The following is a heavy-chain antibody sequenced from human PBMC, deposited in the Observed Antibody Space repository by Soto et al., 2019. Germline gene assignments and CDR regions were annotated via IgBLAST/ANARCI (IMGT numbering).Heavy chain of an antibody. CDR3: ARESVGSSWYDMDY. D-gene: IGHD6-13*01. Sequence: GGSLRLSCAASGFTFSSYAMHWVRQAPGKGLEWVAVISYDGSNKYYADSVKGRFTISRDNSKNTLYLQMNSLRAEDTAVYYCARESVGSSWYDMDYWGQGTLVTVSS. CDR2: ISYDGSNK. J-gene: IGHJ4*02. V-gene: IGHV3-30-3*01. CDR1: GFTFSSYA.